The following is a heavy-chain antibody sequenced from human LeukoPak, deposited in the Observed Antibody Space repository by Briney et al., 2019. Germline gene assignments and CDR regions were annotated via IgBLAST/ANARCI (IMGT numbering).Heavy chain of an antibody. CDR2: KRYDGSNK. D-gene: IGHD3-3*01. CDR3: AKDRDFWSGPSIT. CDR1: GFTFSSYG. V-gene: IGHV3-30*02. Sequence: PWRSLRLSCAASGFTFSSYGMHWVRQAPGKGLEWVAFKRYDGSNKYYADSVKGRFTISRDNSKNTLYLQMNSLRAEDTAVYYCAKDRDFWSGPSITGGQGTLVTVSS. J-gene: IGHJ4*02.